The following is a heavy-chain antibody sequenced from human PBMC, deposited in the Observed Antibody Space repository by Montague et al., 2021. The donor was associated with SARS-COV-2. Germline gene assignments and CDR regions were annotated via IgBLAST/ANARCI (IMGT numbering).Heavy chain of an antibody. Sequence: SETLSLTCTVSGGSISSYYWSWIRQPPGKGLEWIGYIYYSGSTNYNPSLKSRVTISVDTSKNQFSLKLSSVTAADTAVYYCARHKKRLWFGELLFDHWGQGTLVTVSS. CDR1: GGSISSYY. D-gene: IGHD3-10*01. J-gene: IGHJ4*02. V-gene: IGHV4-59*08. CDR2: IYYSGST. CDR3: ARHKKRLWFGELLFDH.